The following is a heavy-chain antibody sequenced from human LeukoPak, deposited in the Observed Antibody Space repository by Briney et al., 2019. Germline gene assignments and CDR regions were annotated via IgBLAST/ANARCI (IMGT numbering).Heavy chain of an antibody. CDR1: GGTFSSYA. Sequence: GASVKVSCKASGGTFSSYAISWVRQAPGQGLEWMGRIIPILGIANYAQKFQGRVTITADESTSTAYMELSSLRSEDTAVYYCARGPHYYYYMDVWGKGTTVTVSS. J-gene: IGHJ6*03. CDR3: ARGPHYYYYMDV. CDR2: IIPILGIA. V-gene: IGHV1-69*04.